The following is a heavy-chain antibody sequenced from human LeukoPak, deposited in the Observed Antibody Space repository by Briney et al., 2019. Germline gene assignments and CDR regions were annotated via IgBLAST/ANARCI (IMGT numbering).Heavy chain of an antibody. CDR3: ARDPYSSGWSSSFDY. D-gene: IGHD6-19*01. Sequence: PGGSLRLSCAASGFIFSHYAMSWVRQAPGKGLEWVSTITANGRNTYYADSVKGRFTISRDNAKNSLYLQMNSLRAEDTAVYYCARDPYSSGWSSSFDYWGQGTLVTVSS. V-gene: IGHV3-23*01. CDR2: ITANGRNT. CDR1: GFIFSHYA. J-gene: IGHJ4*02.